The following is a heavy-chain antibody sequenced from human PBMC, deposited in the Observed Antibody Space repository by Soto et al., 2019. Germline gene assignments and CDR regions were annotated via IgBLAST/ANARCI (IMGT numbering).Heavy chain of an antibody. CDR2: SNAGNGNT. J-gene: IGHJ6*02. V-gene: IGHV1-3*01. CDR1: GYTFTSYV. D-gene: IGHD3-3*01. CDR3: ARDPVLRFLEWLLPNYGMAV. Sequence: WASVKVSCKASGYTFTSYVMHLVSQAPGQRLEWMGWSNAGNGNTKYSQKFQGRVTITRDTSASTAYMELSSLRSEAPAVYYCARDPVLRFLEWLLPNYGMAVWGQGTTVTVSS.